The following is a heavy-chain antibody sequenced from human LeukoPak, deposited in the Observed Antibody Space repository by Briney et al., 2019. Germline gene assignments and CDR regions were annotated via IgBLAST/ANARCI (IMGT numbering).Heavy chain of an antibody. J-gene: IGHJ5*02. CDR1: GGSISSGGYY. CDR3: ARLQYCSGTSCYWFDP. CDR2: IYYSGST. Sequence: SQTLSLTCTVSGGSISSGGYYWSWIRQHPGKGLEWIGYIYYSGSTYYNPSLKSRVTISVDTSKNQFSLKLSSVTAADTAVYYCARLQYCSGTSCYWFDPWGQGTLVTVSS. D-gene: IGHD2-2*01. V-gene: IGHV4-31*03.